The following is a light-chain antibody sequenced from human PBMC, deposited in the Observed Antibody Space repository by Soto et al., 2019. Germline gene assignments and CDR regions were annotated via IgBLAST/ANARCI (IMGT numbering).Light chain of an antibody. CDR3: QQYGNSPIT. V-gene: IGKV3-20*01. J-gene: IGKJ5*01. CDR2: GAS. CDR1: QSVSSNS. Sequence: EIVLTQSPGTLSLSPGERATLSCRASQSVSSNSLAWYEQKPGQAPRLIIYGASRRAAGIPDSISGSGSGTDFTLTISRLEPEDFAVYYCQQYGNSPITFGQGTRLEIK.